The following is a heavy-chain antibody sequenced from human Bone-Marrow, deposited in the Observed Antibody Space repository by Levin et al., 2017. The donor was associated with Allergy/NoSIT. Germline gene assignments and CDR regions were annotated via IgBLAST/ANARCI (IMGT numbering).Heavy chain of an antibody. CDR2: IKQDGNEK. V-gene: IGHV3-7*01. Sequence: GESLKISCAASGFTFSSYWMTWVRQAPGKGLEWVANIKQDGNEKRYLDSVKGRFTISRDNAKNSLYLEVNSLRAEDTAVFYCARGSSGIYVGSFDLWGQGPLVTVS. J-gene: IGHJ4*02. CDR3: ARGSSGIYVGSFDL. CDR1: GFTFSSYW. D-gene: IGHD1-26*01.